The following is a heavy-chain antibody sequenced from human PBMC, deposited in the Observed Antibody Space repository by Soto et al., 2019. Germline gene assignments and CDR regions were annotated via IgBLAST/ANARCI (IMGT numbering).Heavy chain of an antibody. Sequence: GGSLRLSCAASGFTFSNAWMNWVRQAPGKGLEWVGRIKSKTDGGTTEYAAPVKGRFTISRDDSKNTLYLQMNSLKTEDTAVYYCTTVGDFGSGYFTPIDDAFDIWGQGTMVTVAS. V-gene: IGHV3-15*07. CDR3: TTVGDFGSGYFTPIDDAFDI. CDR1: GFTFSNAW. J-gene: IGHJ3*02. D-gene: IGHD3-3*01. CDR2: IKSKTDGGTT.